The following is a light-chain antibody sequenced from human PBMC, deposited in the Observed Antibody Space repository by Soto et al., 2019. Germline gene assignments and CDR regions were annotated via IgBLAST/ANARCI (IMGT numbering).Light chain of an antibody. Sequence: QSVLTQPASVSGSPGQSITISCTGTSSDVGGYNYVSWYQQHPGKAPKLMIYDVSNRSSGVSNRFSGSKSGNTASLTISGLQAEDEDDYYCSSYTISRVVFGGGTKLTVL. CDR3: SSYTISRVV. CDR2: DVS. J-gene: IGLJ2*01. CDR1: SSDVGGYNY. V-gene: IGLV2-14*01.